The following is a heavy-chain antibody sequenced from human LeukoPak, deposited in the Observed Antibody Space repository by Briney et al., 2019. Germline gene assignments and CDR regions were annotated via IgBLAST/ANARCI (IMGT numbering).Heavy chain of an antibody. J-gene: IGHJ4*02. CDR1: GGSISSGSYY. D-gene: IGHD5-18*01. CDR2: IYTSGST. CDR3: AKGKFSAKLWQFDY. Sequence: SETLSLTCTVSGGSISSGSYYWSWIRQPAGKGLEWIGRIYTSGSTNYNPSLKSRVTISVDTSKNQFSLKLSSVTAADTAVYYCAKGKFSAKLWQFDYWGQGTLVTVSS. V-gene: IGHV4-61*02.